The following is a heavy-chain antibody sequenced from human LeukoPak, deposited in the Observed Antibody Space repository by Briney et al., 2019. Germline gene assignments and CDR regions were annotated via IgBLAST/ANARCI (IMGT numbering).Heavy chain of an antibody. CDR3: ARLGFWEVVPADPAKSERFRRYNWFDP. J-gene: IGHJ5*02. D-gene: IGHD2-2*01. V-gene: IGHV4-30-4*01. Sequence: PSQTLSLTCTISGGSISSGDYYWSWIRQPPGKGLEWIGYIYYSGSTYYNPSLKSRVTISVDTSKNQFSLKLSSVTAADPAVYYCARLGFWEVVPADPAKSERFRRYNWFDPWGQGTLVTVSS. CDR2: IYYSGST. CDR1: GGSISSGDYY.